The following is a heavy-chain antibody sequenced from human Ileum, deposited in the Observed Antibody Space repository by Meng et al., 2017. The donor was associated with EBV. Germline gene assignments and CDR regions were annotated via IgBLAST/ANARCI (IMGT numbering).Heavy chain of an antibody. CDR3: ARRYYGVPFDN. J-gene: IGHJ4*02. V-gene: IGHV4-39*01. D-gene: IGHD3-3*01. CDR1: GDSLSSSNHW. CDR2: IYYSGST. Sequence: QALAARVLTPSEPLLLTCAVSGDSLSSSNHWWGWIRQPPGKGLEWVGTIYYSGSTFYNPSLKSRVTISLDTSKNQFSLKVSSVTAADTAVYDCARRYYGVPFDNWGQGTLVTVSS.